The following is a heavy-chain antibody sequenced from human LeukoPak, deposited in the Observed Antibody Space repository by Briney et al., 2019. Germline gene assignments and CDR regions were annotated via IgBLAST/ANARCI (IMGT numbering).Heavy chain of an antibody. CDR1: GGSTSNYY. V-gene: IGHV4-59*08. D-gene: IGHD3-10*01. CDR3: ARRRGSFGELDY. J-gene: IGHJ4*02. Sequence: SETLSLTCTVSGGSTSNYYWSWIRQPPGKGLEWIGYIYYLGSTNYNPSLESRVIISVDTSKNQFSLKLSSVTAADTAVYYCARRRGSFGELDYWGQGTLVTVSS. CDR2: IYYLGST.